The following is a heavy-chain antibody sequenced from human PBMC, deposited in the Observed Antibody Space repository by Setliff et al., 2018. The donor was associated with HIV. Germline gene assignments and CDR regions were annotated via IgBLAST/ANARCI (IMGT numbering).Heavy chain of an antibody. V-gene: IGHV4-34*01. D-gene: IGHD2-15*01. J-gene: IGHJ4*02. CDR3: ARGGLGVVGAIDY. CDR2: ITHSGGT. CDR1: GGSLSGYY. Sequence: PSETLSLTCAVYGGSLSGYYWTWIRQPPGRGLEWIGEITHSGGTNYNRSLKSRVTISVDTSKNQFSLNLSSVTAADTAVHYCARGGLGVVGAIDYWSQGTLVTVSS.